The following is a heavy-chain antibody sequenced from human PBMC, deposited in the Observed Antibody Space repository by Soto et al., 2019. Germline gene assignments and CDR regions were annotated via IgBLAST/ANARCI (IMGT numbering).Heavy chain of an antibody. J-gene: IGHJ6*03. Sequence: SETLSLTCTVSGGSISSSGYYWGWIRQPPGKGLEWIGSIYYSGSTYYNPSLKSRVTISVDTSKSQFSLKLSSVTAADTAVYYCARRSGASYYYYMDFWGKGSTVTVSS. CDR3: ARRSGASYYYYMDF. D-gene: IGHD3-3*01. V-gene: IGHV4-39*01. CDR2: IYYSGST. CDR1: GGSISSSGYY.